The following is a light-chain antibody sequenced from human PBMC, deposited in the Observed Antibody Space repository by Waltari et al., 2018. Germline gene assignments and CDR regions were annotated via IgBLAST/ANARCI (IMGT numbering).Light chain of an antibody. CDR1: QGISSY. Sequence: IQLTQSPSSLSASVGDRATITCRASQGISSYLAWYQQKPGKAPKLLIYAATTLQSGVPTRFSGSGSETDFTLTISSLQPEDFATYCCRHLKSFPCTFGQGTRLQIK. V-gene: IGKV1-9*01. J-gene: IGKJ5*01. CDR3: RHLKSFPCT. CDR2: AAT.